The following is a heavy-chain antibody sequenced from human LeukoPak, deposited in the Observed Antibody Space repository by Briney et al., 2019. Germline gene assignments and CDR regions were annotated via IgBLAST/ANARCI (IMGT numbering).Heavy chain of an antibody. J-gene: IGHJ4*02. V-gene: IGHV4-59*12. Sequence: PSETLSLTCTVSGGSISSYYWSWIRQPPGKGLEWIGYIYYSGSTNYNPSLKSRVAMSVDTSKNQFSLKLSSVTAADTAVYYCARKGYSYGYRKVFDYWGQGTLVTVSS. CDR3: ARKGYSYGYRKVFDY. D-gene: IGHD5-18*01. CDR2: IYYSGST. CDR1: GGSISSYY.